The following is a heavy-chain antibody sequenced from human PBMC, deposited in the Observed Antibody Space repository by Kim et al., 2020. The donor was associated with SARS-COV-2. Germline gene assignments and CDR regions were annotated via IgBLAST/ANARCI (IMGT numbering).Heavy chain of an antibody. CDR3: VKGVGATPPLDY. Sequence: YYAESVKGRFTISREKSKNTVYLQMGRRRAEDTAVYYCVKGVGATPPLDYWGQGTLVTVSS. D-gene: IGHD1-26*01. V-gene: IGHV3-64D*09. J-gene: IGHJ4*02.